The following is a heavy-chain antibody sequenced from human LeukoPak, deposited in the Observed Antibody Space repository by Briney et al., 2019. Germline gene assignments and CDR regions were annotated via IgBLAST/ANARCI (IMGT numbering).Heavy chain of an antibody. J-gene: IGHJ5*01. Sequence: SETLSLTCSVSGGSITSHFWSWIRKPPGKGLEWIGYIHYSGSTNYNPSLKSRVTISPDTPKNQLFLKLNSVTAADTAVYYCARLVWLGESPGSWFDSWGQGTLVTVSS. V-gene: IGHV4-59*11. D-gene: IGHD3-10*01. CDR2: IHYSGST. CDR3: ARLVWLGESPGSWFDS. CDR1: GGSITSHF.